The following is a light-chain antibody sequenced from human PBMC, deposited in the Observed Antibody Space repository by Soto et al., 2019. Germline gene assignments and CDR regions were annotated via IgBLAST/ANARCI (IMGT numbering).Light chain of an antibody. Sequence: QSVLTQPPSVSAAPGQRVTISCSGSSSNIPNNYVSWYQQLPGTGPKLLIYDNDKRPSGVPDRFSGSKSGNTASLTVSGLQAEDEADYYCSSYAGSSNVFGTGTKVTVL. J-gene: IGLJ1*01. V-gene: IGLV1-51*01. CDR2: DND. CDR1: SSNIPNNY. CDR3: SSYAGSSNV.